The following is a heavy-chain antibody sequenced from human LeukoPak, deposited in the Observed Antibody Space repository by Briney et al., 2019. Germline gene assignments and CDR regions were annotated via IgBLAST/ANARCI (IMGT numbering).Heavy chain of an antibody. V-gene: IGHV1-69*04. CDR3: ARGYCSGGSCLESAFDI. CDR1: GGTFSSYA. Sequence: SVKGSCKASGGTFSSYAISWVRQAPGQGLEWMGRIIPILGIANYAQKFQGRVTITADKSTSTAYMELSSLRSEDTAVYYCARGYCSGGSCLESAFDIWGQGTMVTVSS. CDR2: IIPILGIA. J-gene: IGHJ3*02. D-gene: IGHD2-15*01.